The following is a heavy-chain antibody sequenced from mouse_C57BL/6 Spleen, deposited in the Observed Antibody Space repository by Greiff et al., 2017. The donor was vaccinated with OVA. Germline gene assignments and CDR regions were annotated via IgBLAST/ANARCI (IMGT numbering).Heavy chain of an antibody. V-gene: IGHV1-76*01. CDR2: IYPGSGNT. D-gene: IGHD4-1*01. J-gene: IGHJ4*01. CDR1: GYTFTDYY. CDR3: AREDWDRDYYAMDY. Sequence: VQLQQSGAELVRPGASVKLSCKASGYTFTDYYINWVKQRPGQGLEWIARIYPGSGNTYYNEKFKGKATLTAEKSSSTAYMQLSSLTSEDSAVYFCAREDWDRDYYAMDYWGQGTSVTVSS.